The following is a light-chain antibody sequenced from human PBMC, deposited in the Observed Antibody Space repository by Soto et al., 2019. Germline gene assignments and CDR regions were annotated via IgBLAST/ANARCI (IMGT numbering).Light chain of an antibody. V-gene: IGKV3-11*01. CDR1: QRVSID. Sequence: EMVLTQSPATLSLSPGERATLSCRARQRVSIDLAWYQQKPGQAPRLLIYDASNMATGIPARFRGSGSGTDFTLSISSLGPEDFAVYYCQQRSRTFGQGTKVEIK. CDR2: DAS. J-gene: IGKJ1*01. CDR3: QQRSRT.